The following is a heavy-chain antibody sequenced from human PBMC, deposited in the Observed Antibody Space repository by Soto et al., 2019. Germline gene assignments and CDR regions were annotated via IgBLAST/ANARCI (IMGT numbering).Heavy chain of an antibody. V-gene: IGHV4-39*01. D-gene: IGHD3-10*01. J-gene: IGHJ4*02. CDR2: IYYSGST. CDR1: GGSISSSSYY. Sequence: SETLSLTCTVSGGSISSSSYYWGWIRQPPGKGLEWIGSIYYSGSTYYNPSLKSRVTISVDTSKNQFSLKLSSVAAADTAVYYCATLWFGEGNYWGQGTLVTVSS. CDR3: ATLWFGEGNY.